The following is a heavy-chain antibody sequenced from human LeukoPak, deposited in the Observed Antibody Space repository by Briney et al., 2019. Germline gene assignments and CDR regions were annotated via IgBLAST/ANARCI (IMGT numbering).Heavy chain of an antibody. V-gene: IGHV3-23*01. CDR3: ARGADGVSSNSRGWFDP. CDR2: ISGSGART. D-gene: IGHD2-15*01. J-gene: IGHJ5*02. Sequence: TGGSLRLSCAASGFTFSSYAMSWVRQAPGKGLEWVSAISGSGARTYYADSVKGRFTISRDNAKNSLYLQMNSLRAEDTAVYSCARGADGVSSNSRGWFDPWGQGTLVTVSS. CDR1: GFTFSSYA.